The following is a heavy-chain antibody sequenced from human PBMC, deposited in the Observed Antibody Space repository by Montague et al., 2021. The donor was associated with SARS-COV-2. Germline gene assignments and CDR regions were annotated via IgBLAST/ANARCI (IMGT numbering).Heavy chain of an antibody. Sequence: SETLSFTCSVSGNSLSNSRYFWGWIRQPPRKGLEWIGSFYFGGKFLYNSSLESRVTISVDTSKNQFSLQLSSVTASDTAVYYCARHSGGSEVAGLDYWGQGILVTVSS. J-gene: IGHJ4*02. V-gene: IGHV4-39*01. D-gene: IGHD6-19*01. CDR2: FYFGGKF. CDR1: GNSLSNSRYF. CDR3: ARHSGGSEVAGLDY.